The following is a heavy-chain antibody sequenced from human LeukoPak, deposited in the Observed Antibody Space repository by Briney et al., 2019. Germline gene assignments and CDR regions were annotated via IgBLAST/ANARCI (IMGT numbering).Heavy chain of an antibody. V-gene: IGHV3-7*05. Sequence: PGGFLRLSCAASGFTFSSYWMSWVRQAPGKGLEWVANIKQDGSEKYYVDSVKGRFTISRDNAKNSLYLQMNSLRAEDTAVYYCAKDGIHGDYKDYWGQGTLVTVSS. D-gene: IGHD4-17*01. CDR3: AKDGIHGDYKDY. CDR2: IKQDGSEK. J-gene: IGHJ4*02. CDR1: GFTFSSYW.